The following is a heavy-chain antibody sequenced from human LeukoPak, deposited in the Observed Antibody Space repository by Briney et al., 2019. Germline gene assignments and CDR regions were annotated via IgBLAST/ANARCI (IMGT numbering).Heavy chain of an antibody. Sequence: SETLSLTCTVSGGSISSYYWSWIRQPPGKGLEWIGYIYYSGSTNYNPSLKSRVTISVDTSKNQFSLKLSSVTAADTAVYYRARHGSGSYYNFYYWGQGTLVTVSS. J-gene: IGHJ4*02. D-gene: IGHD3-10*01. CDR2: IYYSGST. CDR1: GGSISSYY. CDR3: ARHGSGSYYNFYY. V-gene: IGHV4-59*01.